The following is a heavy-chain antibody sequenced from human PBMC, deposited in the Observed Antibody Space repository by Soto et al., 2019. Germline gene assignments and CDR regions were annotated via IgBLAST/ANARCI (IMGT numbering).Heavy chain of an antibody. J-gene: IGHJ4*02. D-gene: IGHD3-3*01. CDR1: GYTFTNFG. V-gene: IGHV1-18*01. CDR3: ARRPLRFLEWFGFDY. Sequence: GASVKVSCKTSGYTFTNFGLSWVRQAPGQGLEWMGWISAYNGNTNYAQNFQGRVTMTTDTSTSTAYMELRSLKSDDTAVYYCARRPLRFLEWFGFDYWGQGTLVTVSS. CDR2: ISAYNGNT.